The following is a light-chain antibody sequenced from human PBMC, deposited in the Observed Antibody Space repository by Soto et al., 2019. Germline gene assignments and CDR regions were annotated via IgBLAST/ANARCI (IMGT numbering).Light chain of an antibody. Sequence: EIVMTQSPATLSVSPGERATISCRASQSVSSNLAWYQQKPGQAPRLLIYGASTRATGIPARFSGSGSGTEFTLTISSLQSDDFSVYSCQQYNNWHPRTFGQGTKVEIK. J-gene: IGKJ1*01. CDR3: QQYNNWHPRT. CDR2: GAS. V-gene: IGKV3-15*01. CDR1: QSVSSN.